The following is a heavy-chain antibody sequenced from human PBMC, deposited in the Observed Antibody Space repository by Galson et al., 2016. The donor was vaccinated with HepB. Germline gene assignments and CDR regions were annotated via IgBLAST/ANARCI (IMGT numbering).Heavy chain of an antibody. D-gene: IGHD3-9*01. CDR3: AREPAATGDAFDI. CDR2: SDYSGSP. J-gene: IGHJ3*02. V-gene: IGHV4-59*01. Sequence: SETLSLTCTVSGGSISTYHWSWIRQPPGKGLEWIGYSDYSGSPNYNPSLKSRVTISVDTSKNQFSLKVSSVTAADTAVYYCAREPAATGDAFDIWGQGTMVTVSS. CDR1: GGSISTYH.